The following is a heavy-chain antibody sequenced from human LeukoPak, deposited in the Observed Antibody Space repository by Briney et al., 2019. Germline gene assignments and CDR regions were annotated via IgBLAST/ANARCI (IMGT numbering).Heavy chain of an antibody. V-gene: IGHV3-23*01. CDR1: GFTFNSYA. J-gene: IGHJ4*02. CDR2: ISGSGDNT. Sequence: GGSLRLSCAASGFTFNSYAMSWVRQAPGKGPEWVSSISGSGDNTFYADSVKGRFTISRDNSKSTLYLQINSLRAEDTAVYYCAKDPFHWGTIYFDYWGQGTLVTVSS. D-gene: IGHD7-27*01. CDR3: AKDPFHWGTIYFDY.